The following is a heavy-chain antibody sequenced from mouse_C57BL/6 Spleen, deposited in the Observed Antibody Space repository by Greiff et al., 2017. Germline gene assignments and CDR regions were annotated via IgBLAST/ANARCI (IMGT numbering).Heavy chain of an antibody. J-gene: IGHJ2*01. V-gene: IGHV1-62-2*01. D-gene: IGHD2-3*01. CDR2: FYPGSGSI. CDR1: GYTFTEYT. Sequence: VMLVESGAELVKPGASVKLSCKASGYTFTEYTIHWVKQRSGQGLEWIGWFYPGSGSIKYNEKFKDKATLTADKSSSTVYMELSRLTSEDSAVYFCARNDYDGYYIDYWGQGTTLTVSS. CDR3: ARNDYDGYYIDY.